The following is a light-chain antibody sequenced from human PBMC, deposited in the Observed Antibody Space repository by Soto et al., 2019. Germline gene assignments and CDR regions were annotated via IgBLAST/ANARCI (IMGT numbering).Light chain of an antibody. CDR3: QHLDTYPIT. J-gene: IGKJ5*01. CDR2: AAS. CDR1: QGLSSY. Sequence: IQLTQSPSSLSSSVGDRFTITCRASQGLSSYLAWYQQKPWKAPKLLVFAASTLQSGVPSRFSGSRCVTDFTLTISSLQPEYFATYYCQHLDTYPITFGQGTRLE. V-gene: IGKV1-9*01.